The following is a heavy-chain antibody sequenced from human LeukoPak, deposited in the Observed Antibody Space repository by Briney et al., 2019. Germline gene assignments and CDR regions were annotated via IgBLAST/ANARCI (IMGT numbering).Heavy chain of an antibody. CDR3: ATGPVASFGPDMDV. Sequence: ASVKVSCKVSGYTLTELSMHWVRQAPGKGLEWMGGFDPEDGETIYAQKFQGRVTMTEDTSTDTAYMELSSLRSEDTAVYYCATGPVASFGPDMDVWGKGTTVTVSS. CDR2: FDPEDGET. CDR1: GYTLTELS. D-gene: IGHD3-3*01. J-gene: IGHJ6*03. V-gene: IGHV1-24*01.